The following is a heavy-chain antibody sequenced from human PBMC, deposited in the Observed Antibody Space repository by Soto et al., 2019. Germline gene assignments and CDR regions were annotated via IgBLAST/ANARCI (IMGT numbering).Heavy chain of an antibody. Sequence: ASVKVSCKASGYTFTAYLIHWVRQAPGQGPEWIGWINPNSGGTNYAQKFQGWVTMTRDTSISTAYMELSRLRSDDTAVYYCARAGITMVRGVNYYYYYYGMDVWGQGTTVTVSS. V-gene: IGHV1-2*04. CDR1: GYTFTAYL. CDR3: ARAGITMVRGVNYYYYYYGMDV. CDR2: INPNSGGT. D-gene: IGHD3-10*01. J-gene: IGHJ6*02.